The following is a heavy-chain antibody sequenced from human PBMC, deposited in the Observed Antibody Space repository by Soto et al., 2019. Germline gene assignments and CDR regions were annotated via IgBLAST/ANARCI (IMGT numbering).Heavy chain of an antibody. CDR2: IYYSGGT. D-gene: IGHD6-19*01. J-gene: IGHJ5*02. Sequence: PXAILALTFTVSGAALSSGGYFYTLVRQPPGKGLEWLGYIYYSGGTNYNPSLKSRVTISLDKSKSQFSLRLSSVTAADTAVYYCTREQSDDNYFDPWGQATLVTVSS. CDR3: TREQSDDNYFDP. CDR1: GAALSSGGYF. V-gene: IGHV4-61*08.